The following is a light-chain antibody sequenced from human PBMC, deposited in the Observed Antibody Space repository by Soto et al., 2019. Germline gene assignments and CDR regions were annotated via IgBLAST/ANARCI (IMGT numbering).Light chain of an antibody. CDR2: LGS. V-gene: IGKV2-28*01. Sequence: DIVMTQSPLSLPVTPGEPASISCRSSQSLLHSNGYNYLDWYLQKPGHSPQLLIYLGSNRASGVPDRFSGSGSGTDFTLKISRVEAEDVGVYYCMQALHTPLTFGGGTKVEIK. J-gene: IGKJ4*01. CDR1: QSLLHSNGYNY. CDR3: MQALHTPLT.